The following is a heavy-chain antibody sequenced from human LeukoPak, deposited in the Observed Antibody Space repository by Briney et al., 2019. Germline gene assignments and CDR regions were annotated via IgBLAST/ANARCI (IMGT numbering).Heavy chain of an antibody. D-gene: IGHD1-14*01. Sequence: SETLSLTCTVSGGSISSYYWSWIRQPPGKGLEWIGYIYYSGSTNYNPSLKSRVTISVDTSKNQFSLKLSSVTAADTAVYYCAREGKYNRIDIWGQGTMVTVSS. CDR2: IYYSGST. CDR1: GGSISSYY. V-gene: IGHV4-59*01. CDR3: AREGKYNRIDI. J-gene: IGHJ3*02.